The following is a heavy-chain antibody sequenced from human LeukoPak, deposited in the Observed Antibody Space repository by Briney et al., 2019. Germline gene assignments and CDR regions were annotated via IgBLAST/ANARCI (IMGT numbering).Heavy chain of an antibody. CDR3: ARDRALYDSRRGYYYTEDDY. J-gene: IGHJ4*02. D-gene: IGHD3-22*01. CDR2: INQDGSEK. CDR1: GFTFSSYW. Sequence: GGSLRLSCAASGFTFSSYWMSWVRQAPGKGLEWVANINQDGSEKYYVDSVRGRFTISRDNAKSSLYLQMNSLRADDTAVYYCARDRALYDSRRGYYYTEDDYWGQGTLVTVSS. V-gene: IGHV3-7*01.